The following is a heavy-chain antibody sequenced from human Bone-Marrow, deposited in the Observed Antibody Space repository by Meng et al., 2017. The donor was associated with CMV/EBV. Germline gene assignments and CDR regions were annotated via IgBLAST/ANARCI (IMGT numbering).Heavy chain of an antibody. V-gene: IGHV1-69*05. Sequence: SVKVSCKASGGTFSSYAISWVRQAPGQGLEWMGGIIPIFGTANYAQKFQGRVTITTDESTSTAYTELSSLRSEDTAVYYCARVSIGPNPRTTVTKYYYYYYGMDVWGQGATVTGYS. D-gene: IGHD4-11*01. CDR2: IIPIFGTA. CDR1: GGTFSSYA. J-gene: IGHJ6*01. CDR3: ARVSIGPNPRTTVTKYYYYYYGMDV.